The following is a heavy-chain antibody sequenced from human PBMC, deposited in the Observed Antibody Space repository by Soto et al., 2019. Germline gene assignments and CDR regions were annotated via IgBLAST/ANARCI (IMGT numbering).Heavy chain of an antibody. CDR3: ARSGYYDDFYFEF. V-gene: IGHV4-39*01. D-gene: IGHD3-3*01. CDR1: GGSISSSNYY. CDR2: IFYSGYT. J-gene: IGHJ4*02. Sequence: PSETLSLTCTVSGGSISSSNYYWGWIRQPPGKGLEWIGSIFYSGYTYYNPSLKSRVTISVDTSKNQFSLKLNSVTAADTAVYYCARSGYYDDFYFEFWGQGALVTVS.